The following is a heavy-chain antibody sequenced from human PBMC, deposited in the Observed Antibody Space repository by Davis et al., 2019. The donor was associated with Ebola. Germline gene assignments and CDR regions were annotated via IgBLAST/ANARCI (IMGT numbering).Heavy chain of an antibody. V-gene: IGHV3-21*01. CDR2: ISSSSSYI. D-gene: IGHD3-22*01. CDR1: GFTFSSYS. Sequence: PGGSLRLSCAASGFTFSSYSINWVRQAPGKGLEWVSFISSSSSYIYYADSVKGRFNISRDNAKNSLYLQMNSLRAEDTAVYYCACWDEYHDSRGYYYFDYWGQGTLVTVSS. J-gene: IGHJ4*02. CDR3: ACWDEYHDSRGYYYFDY.